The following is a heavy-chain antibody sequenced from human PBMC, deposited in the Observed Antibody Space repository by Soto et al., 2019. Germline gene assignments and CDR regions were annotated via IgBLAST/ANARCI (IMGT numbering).Heavy chain of an antibody. Sequence: SETLSLTCAVSGFFISSGNYWGWIRKPPGKGLEWIGSIFHGGNTYYNPSLKSRVTISVDMSKNQFSLKLNSVTAADPAVYYCARARWYDAFDVWGQGTVVTVSS. CDR3: ARARWYDAFDV. J-gene: IGHJ3*01. CDR2: IFHGGNT. CDR1: GFFISSGNY. D-gene: IGHD2-15*01. V-gene: IGHV4-38-2*01.